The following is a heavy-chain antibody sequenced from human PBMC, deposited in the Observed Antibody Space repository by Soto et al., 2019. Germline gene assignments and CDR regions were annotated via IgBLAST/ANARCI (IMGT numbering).Heavy chain of an antibody. D-gene: IGHD3-3*01. CDR2: ISSASNHI. Sequence: PGGSLRLSCAASGFNFSSYNINWVRQAPGKGLEWVSSISSASNHIFYADSVKGRFTISRDNAKSSLNLQMNSLRAEDTAVYYCAKDRGRGSPVSGGMDVWGQGTTVTVSS. V-gene: IGHV3-21*01. J-gene: IGHJ6*02. CDR3: AKDRGRGSPVSGGMDV. CDR1: GFNFSSYN.